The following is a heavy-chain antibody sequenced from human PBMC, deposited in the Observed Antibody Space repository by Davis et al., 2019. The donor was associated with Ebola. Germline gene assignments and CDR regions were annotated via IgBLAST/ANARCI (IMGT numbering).Heavy chain of an antibody. J-gene: IGHJ6*02. V-gene: IGHV3-30*04. CDR3: ARDSSSSWSLYYYGMDV. CDR1: GFTFSNYA. CDR2: ISYDGSNK. Sequence: GGSLRLSCAASGFTFSNYAMSWVRQAPGKGLEWVAVISYDGSNKYYADSVKGRFTISRDNSKNTLYLQMNSLRAEDTAVYYCARDSSSSWSLYYYGMDVWGQGTTVTVSS. D-gene: IGHD6-13*01.